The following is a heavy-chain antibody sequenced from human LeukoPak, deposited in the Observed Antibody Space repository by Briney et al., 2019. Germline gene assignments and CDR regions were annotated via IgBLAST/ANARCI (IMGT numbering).Heavy chain of an antibody. D-gene: IGHD3-3*01. J-gene: IGHJ5*02. CDR3: ARARYDFWSTFDP. CDR1: GYTFTGYY. CDR2: INPNSGGT. V-gene: IGHV1-2*02. Sequence: GASVKVSCKASGYTFTGYYMHWVRQAPGQGLEWMGWINPNSGGTNYAQKFQGRVTMTRDTSISTAYMELSRLRSDDTAVYYCARARYDFWSTFDPWGQGTLVTV.